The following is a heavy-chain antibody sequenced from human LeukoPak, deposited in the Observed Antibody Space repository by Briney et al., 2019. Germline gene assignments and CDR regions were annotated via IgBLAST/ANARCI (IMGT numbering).Heavy chain of an antibody. D-gene: IGHD3-10*01. CDR3: ASQLLWFGVLGY. Sequence: GGSLRLSCAASGFTFSSYELNWVRQAPGKGLKWVSYISSSGSTIYYADSVKGRFTISRDNAKNSLYLQMNSLRAEDTAVYYCASQLLWFGVLGYWGQGTLVTVSS. V-gene: IGHV3-48*03. CDR1: GFTFSSYE. CDR2: ISSSGSTI. J-gene: IGHJ4*02.